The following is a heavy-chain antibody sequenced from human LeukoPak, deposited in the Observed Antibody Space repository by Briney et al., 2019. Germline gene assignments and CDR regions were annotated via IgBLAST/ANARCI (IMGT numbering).Heavy chain of an antibody. CDR3: ARDLDASGIGTFDY. J-gene: IGHJ4*02. Sequence: SQTLSLTCTVSGGSISSGDYYWSWIRQPPGKGLEGIGYIYYSGSTYYNPSLKSRVTISVDTSKNQFSLKLSSVTAADTAVYYCARDLDASGIGTFDYWGQGTLVTVSS. D-gene: IGHD3-10*01. V-gene: IGHV4-30-4*01. CDR2: IYYSGST. CDR1: GGSISSGDYY.